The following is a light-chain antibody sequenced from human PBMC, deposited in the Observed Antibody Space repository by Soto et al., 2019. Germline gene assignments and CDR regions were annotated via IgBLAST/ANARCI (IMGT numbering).Light chain of an antibody. CDR1: QSLLHSNGYNY. CDR2: LGS. CDR3: MQALQIPPT. V-gene: IGKV2-28*01. J-gene: IGKJ5*01. Sequence: DIVMTQFPLSLPVTPGEPDSISCRSSQSLLHSNGYNYWDWYLQKPGQSPQLLIYLGSDRASGVPDRFSGSGSGTDFTLKISRVEAEDVGVYYCMQALQIPPTFGQGTRLEIK.